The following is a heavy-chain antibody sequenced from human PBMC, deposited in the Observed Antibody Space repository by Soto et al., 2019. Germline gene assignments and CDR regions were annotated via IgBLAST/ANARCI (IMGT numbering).Heavy chain of an antibody. D-gene: IGHD4-17*01. CDR2: ISYDGSNK. V-gene: IGHV3-30*03. CDR1: GFTFSSYG. CDR3: ASTTVETHYWYFDL. Sequence: QVQLVESGGGVVQPGRSLRLSCAASGFTFSSYGMHWVRQAPGKGLEWVAVISYDGSNKYYADSVKGRFTISRDNSKNTLYLQMNSLRAEDTAGYYCASTTVETHYWYFDLWGRGTRVTVSS. J-gene: IGHJ2*01.